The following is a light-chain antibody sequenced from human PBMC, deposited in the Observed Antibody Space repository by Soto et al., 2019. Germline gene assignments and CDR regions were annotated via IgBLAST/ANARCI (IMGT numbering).Light chain of an antibody. J-gene: IGLJ1*01. CDR3: TSYTSSSTNYV. CDR1: SSEIGGYDY. CDR2: VVS. Sequence: QSALTQPASVSGSPGQSITISCTGTSSEIGGYDYVSWYQQHPGKAPKLMIYVVSNRPSGVSNRFSGSKSGNTASLTISGLQAEDEADYYCTSYTSSSTNYVFGTGTKLTVL. V-gene: IGLV2-14*01.